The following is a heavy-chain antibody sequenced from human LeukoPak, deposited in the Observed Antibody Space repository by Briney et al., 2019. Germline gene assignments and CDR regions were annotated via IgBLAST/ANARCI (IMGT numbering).Heavy chain of an antibody. J-gene: IGHJ4*02. D-gene: IGHD2-15*01. CDR1: GFTFSSYA. Sequence: GGSLILSCAASGFTFSSYAMSWVRQAPGKGLEWVSAISGSGDSTYYADSVKGRFTISRDNSKNTLYLQMNSLRVEDTAVYYCATGGRYCSGDTCYSRPTDYWGQGTLVTVSS. CDR3: ATGGRYCSGDTCYSRPTDY. CDR2: ISGSGDST. V-gene: IGHV3-23*01.